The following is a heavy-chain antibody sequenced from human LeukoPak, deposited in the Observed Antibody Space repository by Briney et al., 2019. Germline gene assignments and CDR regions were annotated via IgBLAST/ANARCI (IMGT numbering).Heavy chain of an antibody. CDR3: AREVIVVVPAAVDY. CDR1: GYTFTGYY. CDR2: INPNSGGT. V-gene: IGHV1-2*02. J-gene: IGHJ4*02. D-gene: IGHD2-2*01. Sequence: ASVKVSCKASGYTFTGYYMHWVRQAPGQGLEWMGWINPNSGGTNYAQKVQGRVTMTSDTSISTAYMELSRLRSDDTAVYYCAREVIVVVPAAVDYWGQGTLVTVSS.